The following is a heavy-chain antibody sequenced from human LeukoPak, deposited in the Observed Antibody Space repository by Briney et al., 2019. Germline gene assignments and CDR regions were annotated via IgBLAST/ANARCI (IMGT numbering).Heavy chain of an antibody. Sequence: PGGSLRLSCAASGFTFSSYEMNWVRQAPGKGLEWVSYISSSGSTIYYADSVKGRLTIRRDNAKNSLYLQMNSLRAEDTAVYYCASDGYSYGPNIDYWGQGTLVTVSS. J-gene: IGHJ4*02. V-gene: IGHV3-48*03. D-gene: IGHD5-18*01. CDR2: ISSSGSTI. CDR3: ASDGYSYGPNIDY. CDR1: GFTFSSYE.